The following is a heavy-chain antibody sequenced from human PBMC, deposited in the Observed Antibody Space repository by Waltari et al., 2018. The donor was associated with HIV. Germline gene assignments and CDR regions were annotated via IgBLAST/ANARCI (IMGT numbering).Heavy chain of an antibody. CDR3: AREGVNSSGP. J-gene: IGHJ5*02. CDR2: INHRGST. D-gene: IGHD6-19*01. V-gene: IGHV4-34*01. Sequence: QVQLQQRGAGLLKPSETLSLTCAVYGGSFSGYYCSWIRQPPGKGLEWIGEINHRGSTNYNPSLKSRVTISVDTSKNQFSLKLSSVTAADTAVYYCAREGVNSSGPWGQGTLVTVSS. CDR1: GGSFSGYY.